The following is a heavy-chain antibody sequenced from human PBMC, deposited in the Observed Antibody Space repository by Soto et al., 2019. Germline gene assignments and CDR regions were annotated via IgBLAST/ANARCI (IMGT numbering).Heavy chain of an antibody. D-gene: IGHD4-17*01. Sequence: EVMLEESGGGLVQPGGSLRLSCAASGFSFISYSMNWVRETPRKGLEWVAYISSSRSTIYYADSVKGRFTISRDSAKNSLYLQMNSLRVEDTAVYCCARDHGGGCGDYALEYWGQGTLVTVSS. CDR1: GFSFISYS. V-gene: IGHV3-48*01. CDR3: ARDHGGGCGDYALEY. J-gene: IGHJ4*02. CDR2: ISSSRSTI.